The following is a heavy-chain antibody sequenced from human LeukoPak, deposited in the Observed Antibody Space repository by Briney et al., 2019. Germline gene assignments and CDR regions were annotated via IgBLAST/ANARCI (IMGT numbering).Heavy chain of an antibody. CDR1: GFTFSNHW. D-gene: IGHD2-2*02. CDR3: ARDYCSSTSCHILFDI. CDR2: IKQDGSEK. J-gene: IGHJ3*02. Sequence: GGSLRLSCAASGFTFSNHWMSWVRQAPGKGLEWVANIKQDGSEKYYVDSVKGRFTISRDNAKNSLYLQMNSLRAEDTAVYHCARDYCSSTSCHILFDIWGQGTKVTVPS. V-gene: IGHV3-7*01.